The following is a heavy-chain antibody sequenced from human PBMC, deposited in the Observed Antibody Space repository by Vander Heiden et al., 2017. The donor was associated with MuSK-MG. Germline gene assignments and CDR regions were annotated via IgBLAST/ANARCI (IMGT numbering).Heavy chain of an antibody. Sequence: EVLLLESGGGLLQPGRSLRLSCAASGFTFDDYAMHWVRQAPGKGLEWVSGISWNSGSIGYADSVKGRFTISRDNAKNSLYLQMNSLRAEDTALYYCAKDRSPDSSGWYSAFDIWGQGTMVTVSS. J-gene: IGHJ3*02. V-gene: IGHV3-9*01. D-gene: IGHD6-19*01. CDR2: ISWNSGSI. CDR3: AKDRSPDSSGWYSAFDI. CDR1: GFTFDDYA.